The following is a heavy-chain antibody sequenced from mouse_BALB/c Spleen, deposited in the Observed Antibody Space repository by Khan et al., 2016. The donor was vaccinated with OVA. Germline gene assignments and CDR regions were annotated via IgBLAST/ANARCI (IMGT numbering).Heavy chain of an antibody. Sequence: EVQLQESGPGLVKPSQSLSLTCTVTGYSITSEYAWNWIRQFPGNKLEWMGYINYSGSTRFNPSLKSRTSITRDTSKNQCFLQLNSVTTEDTATYYCTRKDYYDYDPFPYWGQGTLVTVSA. CDR3: TRKDYYDYDPFPY. V-gene: IGHV3-2*02. D-gene: IGHD2-4*01. CDR2: INYSGST. J-gene: IGHJ3*01. CDR1: GYSITSEYA.